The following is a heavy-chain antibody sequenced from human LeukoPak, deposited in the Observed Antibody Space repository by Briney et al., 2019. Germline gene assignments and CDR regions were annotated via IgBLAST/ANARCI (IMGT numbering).Heavy chain of an antibody. V-gene: IGHV3-48*03. J-gene: IGHJ3*02. CDR2: ISTSGSMI. CDR3: ARETRGAADSFDI. D-gene: IGHD3-10*01. Sequence: GGSLRLSCAVSGFTFSTYEMNWVRQAPGKGLDWVSYISTSGSMIYYADSVKGRFTISRDSAKNSLYLQMNSLRAEDTAVYYCARETRGAADSFDIWGQGTMVTVSS. CDR1: GFTFSTYE.